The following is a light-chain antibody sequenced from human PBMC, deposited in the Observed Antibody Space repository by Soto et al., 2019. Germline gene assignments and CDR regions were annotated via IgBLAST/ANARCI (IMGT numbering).Light chain of an antibody. Sequence: DIQMSQSPSAMSASVGDRVTITCRASQGINNYLAWFQQKPGKVPKRLIYGAFSLQSGVPSRFSGSGSGTEFTLTISSLQPEDFGTYYCLQSSRYPWTFGQGTKVDI. J-gene: IGKJ1*01. CDR3: LQSSRYPWT. V-gene: IGKV1-17*03. CDR1: QGINNY. CDR2: GAF.